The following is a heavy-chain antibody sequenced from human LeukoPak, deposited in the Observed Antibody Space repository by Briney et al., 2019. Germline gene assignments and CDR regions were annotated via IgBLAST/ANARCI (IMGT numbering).Heavy chain of an antibody. Sequence: AGGSLRLSCAASGFTFSDYYMSWIRQAPGKGLEWVSYISGGGSTIYHADSVKGRFTISRDNAKSSLYLQMNSLRAEDTATYYCARRVYYDNSGYSYWGQGTLVTVSS. CDR2: ISGGGSTI. CDR3: ARRVYYDNSGYSY. CDR1: GFTFSDYY. V-gene: IGHV3-11*01. J-gene: IGHJ4*02. D-gene: IGHD3-22*01.